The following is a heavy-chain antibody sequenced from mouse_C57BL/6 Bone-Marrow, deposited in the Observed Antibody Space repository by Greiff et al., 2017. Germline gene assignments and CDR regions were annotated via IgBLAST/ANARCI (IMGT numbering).Heavy chain of an antibody. CDR2: IYPRSGNT. CDR1: GYTFTSYG. Sequence: QVQLQQSGAELARPGASVKLSCKASGYTFTSYGISWVKQRTGQGLEWIGEIYPRSGNTYYNEKFKGKATLTAYKSSSTAYMEFRSLTSEDSAVYFCARGYYYGSSHFDYWGQGTTLTVSS. D-gene: IGHD1-1*01. V-gene: IGHV1-81*01. J-gene: IGHJ2*01. CDR3: ARGYYYGSSHFDY.